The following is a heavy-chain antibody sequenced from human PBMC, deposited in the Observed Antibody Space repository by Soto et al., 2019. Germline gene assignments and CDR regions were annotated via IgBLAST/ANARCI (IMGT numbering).Heavy chain of an antibody. CDR2: IYYSGST. V-gene: IGHV4-30-4*01. D-gene: IGHD6-6*01. J-gene: IGHJ5*02. CDR1: GGSISSGDYY. Sequence: SETLSLTCTVSGGSISSGDYYWSWIRQPPGKGLEWIGYIYYSGSTYYNPSLKSRVTISVDTSKNQFSLKLSSVTAADTAVYYCARDPSIAGRPRAFDPWGPGTLVTVSS. CDR3: ARDPSIAGRPRAFDP.